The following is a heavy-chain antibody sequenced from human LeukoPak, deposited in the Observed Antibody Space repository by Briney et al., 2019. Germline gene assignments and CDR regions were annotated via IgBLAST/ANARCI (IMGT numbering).Heavy chain of an antibody. D-gene: IGHD6-13*01. CDR3: VEVSAAGTGPFDY. V-gene: IGHV3-64D*06. Sequence: PGGSLRLSCSASGFTFSSYAMHWVRQAPGKGLEYVSAISSNGGSTYYADSVRGRFTISRDNSKNTLYLQMSSLRAEDTAVYYCVEVSAAGTGPFDYWGQGTLVTVSS. CDR1: GFTFSSYA. CDR2: ISSNGGST. J-gene: IGHJ4*02.